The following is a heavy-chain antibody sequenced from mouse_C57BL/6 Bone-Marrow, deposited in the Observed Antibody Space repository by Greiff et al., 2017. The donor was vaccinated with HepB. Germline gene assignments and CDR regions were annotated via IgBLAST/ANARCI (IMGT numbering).Heavy chain of an antibody. J-gene: IGHJ2*01. CDR1: GYTFTSYW. CDR2: IYPGSGST. V-gene: IGHV1-55*01. CDR3: ARGGPGRGGYYFDY. Sequence: QVQLKQPGAELVKPGASVKMSCKASGYTFTSYWITWVKQRPGQGLEWIGDIYPGSGSTNYNEKFKSKATLTVDTSSSTAYMQLSSLTSEDSAVYYCARGGPGRGGYYFDYWGQGTTLTVSS.